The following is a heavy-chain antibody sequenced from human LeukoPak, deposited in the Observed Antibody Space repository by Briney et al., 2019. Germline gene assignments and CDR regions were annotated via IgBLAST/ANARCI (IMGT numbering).Heavy chain of an antibody. D-gene: IGHD5-12*01. CDR3: ARVYGSGYDFRGAFDI. J-gene: IGHJ3*02. CDR2: IYYTGST. CDR1: GGSISSYY. Sequence: SETLSLTCTVSGGSISSYYWSWIRQPPGKGLEWIGYIYYTGSTKYNPSLQSRVTISVDTSKNQFSLKLSSVTAADTAVYYCARVYGSGYDFRGAFDIWGQGTMVTVSS. V-gene: IGHV4-59*01.